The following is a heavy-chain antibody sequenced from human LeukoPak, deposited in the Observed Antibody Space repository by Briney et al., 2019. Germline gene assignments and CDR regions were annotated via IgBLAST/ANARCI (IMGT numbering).Heavy chain of an antibody. CDR3: ATGRGGYFDLAIDY. D-gene: IGHD3-9*01. CDR1: GGSVSSGSYY. J-gene: IGHJ4*02. Sequence: PSETLSLTCTVSGGSVSSGSYYWSWIRQPPGKGLEWIGYIYYSGSTNYNPSLKSRVTISEDTSKNQFSLKLSSVTAADTAVYYCATGRGGYFDLAIDYWGQGTLVTVSS. CDR2: IYYSGST. V-gene: IGHV4-61*01.